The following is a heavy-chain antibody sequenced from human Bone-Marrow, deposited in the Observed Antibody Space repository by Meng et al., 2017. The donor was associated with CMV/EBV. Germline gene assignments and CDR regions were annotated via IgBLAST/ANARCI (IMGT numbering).Heavy chain of an antibody. CDR3: ARGDYYDSSGYWRY. D-gene: IGHD3-22*01. V-gene: IGHV1-2*02. Sequence: SGYTFTGYYMHWLRQAPGQGLEWMGWINPNSGGTNYAQKFQGTVTMTRDTSISTAYMELSRLRSDDTAVYYCARGDYYDSSGYWRYWGQGTLVTVSS. CDR2: INPNSGGT. CDR1: GYTFTGYY. J-gene: IGHJ4*02.